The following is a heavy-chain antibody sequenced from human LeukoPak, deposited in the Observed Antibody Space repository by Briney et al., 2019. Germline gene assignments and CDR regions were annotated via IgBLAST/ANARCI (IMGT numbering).Heavy chain of an antibody. CDR1: GGSISSYY. CDR2: IYYSGST. CDR3: ARHTDYCLDY. V-gene: IGHV4-59*08. Sequence: KPSETLSLTCTVSGGSISSYYWSWIRQPPGKGLEWIGYIYYSGSTNYNPSLKSRVTISVDTSKNQFSLKLSSVTAADTAVYYCARHTDYCLDYWGQGTLVTVSS. D-gene: IGHD2/OR15-2a*01. J-gene: IGHJ4*02.